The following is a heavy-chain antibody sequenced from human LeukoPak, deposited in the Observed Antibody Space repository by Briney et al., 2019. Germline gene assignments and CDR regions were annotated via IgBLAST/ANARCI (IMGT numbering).Heavy chain of an antibody. J-gene: IGHJ4*02. CDR1: GFTFSSYG. Sequence: QPGRSLRLSCAASGFTFSSYGMHWVRQAPGEGLEWVAVIWYDGSNKYYADSVKGRFTISRDNSKNTVYLQTSSLRVEDTAVYYCAKRGESGHEYYFDYWGQGTLVTVSS. CDR2: IWYDGSNK. V-gene: IGHV3-33*06. CDR3: AKRGESGHEYYFDY. D-gene: IGHD5-12*01.